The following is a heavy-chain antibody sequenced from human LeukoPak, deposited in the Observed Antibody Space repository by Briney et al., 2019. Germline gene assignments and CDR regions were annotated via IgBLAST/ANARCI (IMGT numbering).Heavy chain of an antibody. CDR2: INPNSGGT. J-gene: IGHJ4*02. CDR3: ARGIAAGQYFRL. Sequence: ASVKVSCKASGYTFTGYYMHWVRQAPGQGLEWMGWINPNSGGTNYAQKFQGRVTMPRDTPISTAYREVSRLISDDTAVYYCARGIAAGQYFRLWGQGPLVTVSS. D-gene: IGHD6-13*01. CDR1: GYTFTGYY. V-gene: IGHV1-2*02.